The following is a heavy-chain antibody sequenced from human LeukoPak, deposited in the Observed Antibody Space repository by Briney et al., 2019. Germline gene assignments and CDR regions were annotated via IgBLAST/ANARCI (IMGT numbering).Heavy chain of an antibody. CDR1: GYSFTDHY. CDR2: IHPKTGVT. CDR3: ARDHNWGPDY. D-gene: IGHD7-27*01. V-gene: IGHV1-2*02. Sequence: ASVKVSCKASGYSFTDHYLHWLRQAPAQGLEWMAWIHPKTGVTNYAERFQGRLSLTRDTSISTLYMELNSVTSDDTAVYYCARDHNWGPDYWGQGTLVSVSS. J-gene: IGHJ4*02.